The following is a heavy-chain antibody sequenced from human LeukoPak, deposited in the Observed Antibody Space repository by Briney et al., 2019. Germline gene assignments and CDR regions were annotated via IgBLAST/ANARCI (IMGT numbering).Heavy chain of an antibody. Sequence: SETLSLTCTVSGGSISSYYWSWIRQPAGKGLEWIGRIYTSGSTNYNPSLRSRVTMSVDTSKNQFSLKLSSVTAADTAVYYCARAPLGGTRLYYYYYKDVWGKGTTVTVSS. CDR2: IYTSGST. V-gene: IGHV4-4*07. J-gene: IGHJ6*03. D-gene: IGHD1-7*01. CDR3: ARAPLGGTRLYYYYYKDV. CDR1: GGSISSYY.